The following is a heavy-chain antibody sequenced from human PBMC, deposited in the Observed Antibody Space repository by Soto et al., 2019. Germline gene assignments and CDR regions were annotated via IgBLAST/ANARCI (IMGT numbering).Heavy chain of an antibody. CDR2: MKEDGSEE. CDR1: GFTFSNYW. Sequence: GGSLRLSCAASGFTFSNYWMSWVRQALGKGLEWVANMKEDGSEEYYMDSVKGRFTISRNNARNSLYLQMNSLRAEDTAVYFCAREKSLVGYCTSTSCPAFDIWGQGIMVTVS. J-gene: IGHJ3*02. D-gene: IGHD2-2*01. V-gene: IGHV3-7*03. CDR3: AREKSLVGYCTSTSCPAFDI.